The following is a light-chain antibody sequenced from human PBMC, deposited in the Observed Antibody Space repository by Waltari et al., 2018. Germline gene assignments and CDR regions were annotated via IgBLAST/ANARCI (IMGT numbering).Light chain of an antibody. Sequence: EIVLTQSPGTLSLSPGERATLSCRASQIVSSSYLACYQHKPGQAPRLLIYGASSRATGIPDRFSGSGSGTDFTLTISRLEPEDFAVYYCQQYGSSPTWTFGQGTKVEIK. V-gene: IGKV3-20*01. J-gene: IGKJ1*01. CDR2: GAS. CDR3: QQYGSSPTWT. CDR1: QIVSSSY.